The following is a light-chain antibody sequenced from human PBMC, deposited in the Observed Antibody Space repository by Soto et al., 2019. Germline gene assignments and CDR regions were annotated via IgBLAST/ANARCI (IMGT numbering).Light chain of an antibody. Sequence: EIVLTQSPATLSLSPGERVTLSCRASQSVSSYFAWYQQKPGQAPRLLIYDASNRATGIPARFSGSGSGTDFTLTISSLEPEDFAVYYGQTRSNGPLTFGQGTRLEIK. V-gene: IGKV3-11*01. CDR3: QTRSNGPLT. J-gene: IGKJ5*01. CDR2: DAS. CDR1: QSVSSY.